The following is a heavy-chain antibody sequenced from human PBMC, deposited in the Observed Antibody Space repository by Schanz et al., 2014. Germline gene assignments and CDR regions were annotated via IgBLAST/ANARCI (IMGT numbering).Heavy chain of an antibody. Sequence: EVQLVESGGGLVQPGGSLRLSCAASGFTFSNYWMSWVRQAPGKGLEWVAYIKHDGSEKYHVDSVKGRFTISRDNAKGSVYLQMNSLRAEDTAVYYCAKELRPGTERPRGNFDYWGQGTLVTVSS. CDR2: IKHDGSEK. CDR1: GFTFSNYW. J-gene: IGHJ4*02. CDR3: AKELRPGTERPRGNFDY. D-gene: IGHD1-7*01. V-gene: IGHV3-7*03.